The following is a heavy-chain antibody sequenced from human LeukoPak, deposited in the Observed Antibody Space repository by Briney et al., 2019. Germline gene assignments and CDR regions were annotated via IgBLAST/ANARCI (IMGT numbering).Heavy chain of an antibody. CDR1: GFTFSSYA. CDR2: ISSNGGST. Sequence: GGSLRLSCAASGFTFSSYAMHWVRQAPGKGLEYVSAISSNGGSTYYANSVKGRFTTSRDNSKNTLYLQMGSLRAEDMAVYYCARSTYDFWSGYAGYYYYMDVWGKGTTVTVSS. V-gene: IGHV3-64*01. J-gene: IGHJ6*03. D-gene: IGHD3-3*01. CDR3: ARSTYDFWSGYAGYYYYMDV.